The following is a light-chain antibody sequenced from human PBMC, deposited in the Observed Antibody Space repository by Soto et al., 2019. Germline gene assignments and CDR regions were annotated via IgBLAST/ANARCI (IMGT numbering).Light chain of an antibody. CDR3: SSYTSSSTPVV. J-gene: IGLJ2*01. CDR1: SSDVGGYNY. V-gene: IGLV2-14*01. CDR2: DVS. Sequence: QSALTQPASVSGSPGQSITISCTGTSSDVGGYNYVSWYQQHPGKAPKVMIYDVSNRPSGVSNRFSGSNSGNTASLTISGLQAEDEADYYCSSYTSSSTPVVFGGGTKLTVL.